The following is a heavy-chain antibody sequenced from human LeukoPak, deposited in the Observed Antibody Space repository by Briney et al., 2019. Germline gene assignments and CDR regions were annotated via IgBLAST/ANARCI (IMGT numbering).Heavy chain of an antibody. CDR3: ARAPYSDWLLDYYYYGMDV. Sequence: ASVKVSCKASGYTFTSYGISWVRQAPGQGLEWMGWISAYNGNTNYAQKLQGRVTTTTDTSTSTAYMELRSLRSDDTAVYYCARAPYSDWLLDYYYYGMDVWGQGTTVTVSS. CDR1: GYTFTSYG. D-gene: IGHD3-9*01. V-gene: IGHV1-18*01. CDR2: ISAYNGNT. J-gene: IGHJ6*02.